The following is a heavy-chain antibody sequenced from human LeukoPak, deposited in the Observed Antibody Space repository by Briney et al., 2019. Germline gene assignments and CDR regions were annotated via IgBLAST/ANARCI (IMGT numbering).Heavy chain of an antibody. V-gene: IGHV3-30*18. Sequence: GGSLRLSCATSGFTFSSYGMHWVRQAPGKGLEWVAVISYDGSNKYYADSVKGRFTISRDNSKNTLYLQMNSLRAEDTAVYYCAKADSSSWYLLGGWGQGTLVTVSS. CDR3: AKADSSSWYLLGG. D-gene: IGHD6-13*01. CDR1: GFTFSSYG. J-gene: IGHJ4*02. CDR2: ISYDGSNK.